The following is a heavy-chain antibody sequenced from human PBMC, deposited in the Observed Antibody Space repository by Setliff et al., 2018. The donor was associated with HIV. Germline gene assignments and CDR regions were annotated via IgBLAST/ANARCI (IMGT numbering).Heavy chain of an antibody. CDR3: ARDGFWSGYIDY. D-gene: IGHD3-3*01. J-gene: IGHJ4*02. CDR1: GGSISNYY. CDR2: IHGSGTT. V-gene: IGHV4-4*07. Sequence: LSLTCTVSGGSISNYYWNWIRQSAGKGLEWIGRIHGSGTTHYNPSLKSRVTLSVDTSKNQISLRVTSVTAADTAVYYCARDGFWSGYIDYWGQGTLVTVSS.